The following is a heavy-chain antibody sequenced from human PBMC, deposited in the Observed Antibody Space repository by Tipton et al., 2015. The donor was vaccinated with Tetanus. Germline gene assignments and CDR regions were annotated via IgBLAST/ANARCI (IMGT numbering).Heavy chain of an antibody. D-gene: IGHD6-25*01. V-gene: IGHV1-69*01. CDR2: IIPASGAT. CDR3: VRGRAAAGGSDY. J-gene: IGHJ4*02. Sequence: QVQLVQSGAEVKKPGSSVKVSCKSSGGPFYKHGIDWVRQAPGQGLEWMGGIIPASGATNYAHKFQGRVTMTADASTTTVHMELSNLRSDDTAVYYCVRGRAAAGGSDYWGQGTLVTV. CDR1: GGPFYKHG.